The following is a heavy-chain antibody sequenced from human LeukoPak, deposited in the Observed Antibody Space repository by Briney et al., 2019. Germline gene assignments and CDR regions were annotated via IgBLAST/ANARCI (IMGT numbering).Heavy chain of an antibody. CDR2: ISSSSSTI. V-gene: IGHV3-48*02. CDR3: ARGHSGYYYEYLFDY. J-gene: IGHJ4*02. Sequence: GGSLRLSCAASGFTFSSYSMNWVRQVPGKGLEWVSYISSSSSTIYYADSVKGRFTISRDNAKNSLYLQMNSLRDEDTAVYYCARGHSGYYYEYLFDYWGQGTLVTVSS. D-gene: IGHD3-22*01. CDR1: GFTFSSYS.